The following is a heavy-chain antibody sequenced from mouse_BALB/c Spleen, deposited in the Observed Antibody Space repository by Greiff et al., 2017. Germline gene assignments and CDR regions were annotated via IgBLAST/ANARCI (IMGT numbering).Heavy chain of an antibody. V-gene: IGHV5-4*02. CDR3: ARDRYRYDGFAY. Sequence: EVKVVESGGGLVKPGGSLKLSCAASGFTFSDYYMYWVRQTPEKRLEWVATISDGGSYTYYPDSVKGRFTISRDNAKNNLYLQMSSLKSEDTAMYYCARDRYRYDGFAYWGQGTLVTVSA. CDR2: ISDGGSYT. D-gene: IGHD2-14*01. CDR1: GFTFSDYY. J-gene: IGHJ3*01.